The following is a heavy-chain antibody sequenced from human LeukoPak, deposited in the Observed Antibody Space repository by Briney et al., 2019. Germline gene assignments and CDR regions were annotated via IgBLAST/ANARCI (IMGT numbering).Heavy chain of an antibody. CDR1: GGSISSYY. D-gene: IGHD1-26*01. Sequence: PSETLSHTCTVSGGSISSYYWSWIRQPPGKGLEWIGYIYYSGSTNYNPSLKSRVTISVDTSKNQFSLKLSSVTAADAAVYYCASGSYPYYFAYWGQGTLVTVSS. J-gene: IGHJ4*02. V-gene: IGHV4-59*08. CDR2: IYYSGST. CDR3: ASGSYPYYFAY.